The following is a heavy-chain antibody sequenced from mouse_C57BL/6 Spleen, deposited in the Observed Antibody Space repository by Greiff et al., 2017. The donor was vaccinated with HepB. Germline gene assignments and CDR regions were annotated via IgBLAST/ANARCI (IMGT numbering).Heavy chain of an antibody. J-gene: IGHJ1*03. CDR1: GYSITSGYY. CDR2: ISYDGSN. CDR3: AREKWYFDV. V-gene: IGHV3-6*01. Sequence: DVKLQESGPGLVKPSQSLSLTCSVTGYSITSGYYWNWIRQFPGNKLEWMGYISYDGSNNYNPSLKNRISITRDTSKNQFFLKLNSVTTEDTATYYCAREKWYFDVWGTGTTVTVSS.